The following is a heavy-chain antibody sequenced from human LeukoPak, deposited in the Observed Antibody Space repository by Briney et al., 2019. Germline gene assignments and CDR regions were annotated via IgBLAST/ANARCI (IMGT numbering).Heavy chain of an antibody. J-gene: IGHJ3*02. V-gene: IGHV3-23*01. Sequence: GGSLRLSCIVSGFTLSSYEMSWIRQAPGKGLEWVSSISGSGGSTYYADSVKGRFTISRDNSKDTLYLQMNSLRAEDTAVYYCAKDIVVVTSGSNAFDIWGQGTTVTVSS. CDR2: ISGSGGST. D-gene: IGHD2-21*02. CDR3: AKDIVVVTSGSNAFDI. CDR1: GFTLSSYE.